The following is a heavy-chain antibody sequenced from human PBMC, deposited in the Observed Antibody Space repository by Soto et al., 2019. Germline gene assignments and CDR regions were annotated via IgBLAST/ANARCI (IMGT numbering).Heavy chain of an antibody. Sequence: ASVKVSCKASGGTFSSYPISWVRQAPGQGLEWMGGIIPIFGTANYAQKFQGRVTITADESTSTAYMELSSLRSEDTAVYYCARESRNYYDSSGPDSEAFDIWGQGTMVTVSS. CDR1: GGTFSSYP. D-gene: IGHD3-22*01. J-gene: IGHJ3*02. CDR2: IIPIFGTA. V-gene: IGHV1-69*13. CDR3: ARESRNYYDSSGPDSEAFDI.